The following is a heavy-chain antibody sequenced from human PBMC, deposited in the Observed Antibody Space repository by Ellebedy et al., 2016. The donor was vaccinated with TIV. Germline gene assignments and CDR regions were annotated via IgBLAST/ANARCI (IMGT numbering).Heavy chain of an antibody. CDR2: FDPEDGET. Sequence: ASVKVSCXVSGYTLTELSMHWVRQAPGKGLEWMGGFDPEDGETIYAQKFQGRVTMTEDTSTDTAYMELSSLRSEDTAVYYCAVVVVPAALDGMDVWGQGTTVTVSS. CDR1: GYTLTELS. V-gene: IGHV1-24*01. J-gene: IGHJ6*02. CDR3: AVVVVPAALDGMDV. D-gene: IGHD2-2*01.